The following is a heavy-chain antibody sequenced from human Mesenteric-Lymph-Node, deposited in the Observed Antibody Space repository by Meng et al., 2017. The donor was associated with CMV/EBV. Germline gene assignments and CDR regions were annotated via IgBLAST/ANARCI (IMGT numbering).Heavy chain of an antibody. J-gene: IGHJ4*02. CDR2: IRYDGSNE. D-gene: IGHD3/OR15-3a*01. CDR3: ANIFRPIFC. V-gene: IGHV3-30*02. Sequence: GESLKISCSAPGFTFSSYGMHWVRQAPGKGLEWVAFIRYDGSNEYYADSVKGRFTISRDNSKNTLYLQMNSLRPEDTAVYYCANIFRPIFCWGQGTLVTVSS. CDR1: GFTFSSYG.